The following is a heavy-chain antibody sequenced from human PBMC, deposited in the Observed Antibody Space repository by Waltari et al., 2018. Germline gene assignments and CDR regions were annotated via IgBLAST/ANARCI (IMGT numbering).Heavy chain of an antibody. CDR2: IIPIFGTA. V-gene: IGHV1-69*01. CDR1: GGTFSSYA. D-gene: IGHD6-13*01. Sequence: QVQLVQSGAEVKKPGSSVKVSCKASGGTFSSYALSWVRQAPGQGLEWMGGIIPIFGTANYAQKFQGRVTITADESTSTAYMELSSLRSEDTAVYYCARGRATHIAAAVGSANNWFDPWGQGTLVTVSS. CDR3: ARGRATHIAAAVGSANNWFDP. J-gene: IGHJ5*02.